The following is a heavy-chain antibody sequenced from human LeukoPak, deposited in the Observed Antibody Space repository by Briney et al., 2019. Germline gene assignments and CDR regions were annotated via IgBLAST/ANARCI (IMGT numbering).Heavy chain of an antibody. CDR3: ASPLDYSSPRY. Sequence: GGSLRLSCAAFGFNFSSYSMNWVRQARAKGREWVSNISSRSTTTYYADSVKGRFTISRDNDKNSLYLQMNSLRDEDTAVYYCASPLDYSSPRYWGQGTLVTVSS. CDR1: GFNFSSYS. J-gene: IGHJ4*02. D-gene: IGHD6-19*01. V-gene: IGHV3-48*02. CDR2: ISSRSTTT.